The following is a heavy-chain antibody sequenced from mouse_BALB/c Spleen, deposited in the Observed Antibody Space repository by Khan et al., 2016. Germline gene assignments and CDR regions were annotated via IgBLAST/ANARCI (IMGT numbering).Heavy chain of an antibody. D-gene: IGHD2-4*01. CDR1: GYSITSDYA. V-gene: IGHV3-2*02. Sequence: EVQLQESGPGLVKPSQSLSLTCTVTGYSITSDYAWNWLRPFPGNKLEWMGYISYSGSTSYNPSLNSRISITRDTSKNQFFLQLNSVTTEDTATYYWARDTMITFYYAMDYWGQGTSVTVSS. CDR2: ISYSGST. CDR3: ARDTMITFYYAMDY. J-gene: IGHJ4*01.